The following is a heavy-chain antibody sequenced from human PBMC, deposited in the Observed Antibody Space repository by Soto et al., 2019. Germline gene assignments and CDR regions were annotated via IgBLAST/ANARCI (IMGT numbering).Heavy chain of an antibody. J-gene: IGHJ6*02. CDR2: INHSGTT. D-gene: IGHD2-21*02. V-gene: IGHV4-34*01. Sequence: EILSLTCAVSGGCLSGFYWTWIRQPPGEGLEWIGEINHSGTTNFNPSLRSSLTISLDSSKKHFSLKLTSMTAADAAVYYCERADRTLVTSYGLDVWGQGTTVTVSS. CDR1: GGCLSGFY. CDR3: ERADRTLVTSYGLDV.